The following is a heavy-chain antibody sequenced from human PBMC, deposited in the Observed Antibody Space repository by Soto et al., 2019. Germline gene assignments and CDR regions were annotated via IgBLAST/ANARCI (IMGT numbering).Heavy chain of an antibody. CDR3: ARGGDSSGWYEDYYYGMDV. V-gene: IGHV6-1*01. CDR1: GDSVSSNSAA. D-gene: IGHD6-19*01. Sequence: PSQTLSLTCVISGDSVSSNSAAWNWIRQSPSRGLEWLGRTYYRSKWYNDYAVSVKSRITINPDTSKSQFSLQLNSVTPEDTAVYYCARGGDSSGWYEDYYYGMDVWGQGTTVTVSS. CDR2: TYYRSKWYN. J-gene: IGHJ6*02.